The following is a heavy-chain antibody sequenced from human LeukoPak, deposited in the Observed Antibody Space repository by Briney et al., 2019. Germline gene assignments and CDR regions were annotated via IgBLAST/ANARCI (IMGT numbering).Heavy chain of an antibody. CDR2: INHSGST. D-gene: IGHD4-17*01. J-gene: IGHJ6*02. V-gene: IGHV4-34*01. CDR3: ARGHGTTIVPKTVYYYYGMDV. CDR1: GGSFSGYY. Sequence: PSETLSLTCAVYGGSFSGYYWSWIRQPPGKGLKWIGEINHSGSTNYNPSLKSRVTISVDTSKNQFSLKLSSVTAADTAVYYCARGHGTTIVPKTVYYYYGMDVWGQGTTVTVSS.